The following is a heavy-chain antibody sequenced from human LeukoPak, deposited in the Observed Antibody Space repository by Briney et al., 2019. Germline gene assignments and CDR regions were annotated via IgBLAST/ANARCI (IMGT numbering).Heavy chain of an antibody. J-gene: IGHJ5*02. V-gene: IGHV4-38-2*02. D-gene: IGHD2-2*01. CDR2: IYHSGST. Sequence: SETLSLTCAVSGYSISSGYYWGWIRQPPGKGLEWIGSIYHSGSTYYNPSLKSRVTISVDTSKNQFSLKLSSVTAADTAVYYCAREGEDIVVVPAAMSGWFDPWGQGTLVTVSS. CDR3: AREGEDIVVVPAAMSGWFDP. CDR1: GYSISSGYY.